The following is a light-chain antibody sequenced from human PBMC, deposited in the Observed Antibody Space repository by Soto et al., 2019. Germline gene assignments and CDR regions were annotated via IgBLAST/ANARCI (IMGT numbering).Light chain of an antibody. CDR1: QSVSSSY. CDR2: GAS. J-gene: IGKJ5*01. Sequence: EIVLTQSPGTLSLSPGERATLSCRASQSVSSSYLAWYQQKPGQAPRLLIYGASSRATGIPDRFSGGGSGTDFTLTIRRLEPEDFALYYCQQYGSSPITFGQGTRLEI. V-gene: IGKV3-20*01. CDR3: QQYGSSPIT.